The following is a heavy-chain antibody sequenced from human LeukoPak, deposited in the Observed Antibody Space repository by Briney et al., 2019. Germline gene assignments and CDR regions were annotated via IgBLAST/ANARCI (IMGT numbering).Heavy chain of an antibody. CDR3: AREGIRRLYFDY. V-gene: IGHV4-59*01. J-gene: IGHJ4*02. CDR1: GGSISSYY. D-gene: IGHD3-3*02. CDR2: IYYSGST. Sequence: SETLSLTCTVSGGSISSYYWSWIRQPPGKGLGWIGYIYYSGSTNYNPSLKSRVTISVDTSKNQFSLKLSSVTAADTAVYYCAREGIRRLYFDYWGQGTLVTVSS.